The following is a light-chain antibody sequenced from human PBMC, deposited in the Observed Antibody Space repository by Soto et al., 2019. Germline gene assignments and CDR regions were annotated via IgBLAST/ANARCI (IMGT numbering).Light chain of an antibody. J-gene: IGLJ2*01. CDR2: NVN. Sequence: QSALTQPASMSGSPGQSITISCTGTSSDIGGYNYVSWYQRHPGRAPKLIIYNVNDRPTWISDRFSGSKSDNAASLTISGLHTEAEADYLGSSYTSPGPQVIFGGGTTLTVL. V-gene: IGLV2-14*03. CDR3: SSYTSPGPQVI. CDR1: SSDIGGYNY.